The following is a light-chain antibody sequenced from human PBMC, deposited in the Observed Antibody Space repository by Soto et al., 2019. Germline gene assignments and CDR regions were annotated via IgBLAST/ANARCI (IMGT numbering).Light chain of an antibody. CDR1: SSDVGDHDV. J-gene: IGLJ1*01. CDR3: CSFAVSDSNAYD. CDR2: EVS. V-gene: IGLV2-23*02. Sequence: QSVLTQPTSVSGSPGQSVTISCTGGSSDVGDHDVVSWYQQQPGNAPKLIIYEVSKRPSGVSHRSSGSKSGDTASLTISGLQSEDEADYYCCSFAVSDSNAYDFGTGTKATVL.